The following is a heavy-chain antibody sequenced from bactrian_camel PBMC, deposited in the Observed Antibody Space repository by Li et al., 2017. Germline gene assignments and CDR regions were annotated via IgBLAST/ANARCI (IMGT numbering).Heavy chain of an antibody. Sequence: HVQLVESGGGSVQAGGSLRLSCVASGSTVGPSCMGWFRQSPGKEREGVANVLTCGSTPYLADSVKGRFTVSFDNAKNTIYLQMKSLKVEDTATYYCAAADECYGLGKVGDFWGQGTQVTVS. D-gene: IGHD5*01. V-gene: IGHV3S1*01. CDR2: VLTCGSTP. J-gene: IGHJ4*01. CDR1: GSTVGPSC. CDR3: AAADECYGLGKVGDF.